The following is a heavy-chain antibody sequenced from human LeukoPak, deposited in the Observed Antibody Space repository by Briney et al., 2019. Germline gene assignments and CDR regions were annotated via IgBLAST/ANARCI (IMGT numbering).Heavy chain of an antibody. V-gene: IGHV1-58*02. CDR2: IVVGSGNT. D-gene: IGHD1-26*01. CDR3: AATSLARKWELLGAFDI. Sequence: SVKVSCKASGFTFTSSAMQWVRQARGQRLEWIGWIVVGSGNTNYAQKFQERVTITRDMSTSTAYMELSSLRSEDTAVYYCAATSLARKWELLGAFDIWGQGTMVTVSS. CDR1: GFTFTSSA. J-gene: IGHJ3*02.